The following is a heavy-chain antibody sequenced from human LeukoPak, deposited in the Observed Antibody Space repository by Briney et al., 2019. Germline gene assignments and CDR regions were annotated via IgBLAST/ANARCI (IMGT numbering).Heavy chain of an antibody. Sequence: SETLSLTCAVYGGSFSGYYWRWIRQPPGKGLEWIGEINHSGSTNYNPSLKSRVTISVDTSKNQFSLKLSSVTAADTAVYYCARGHGYYYYGMDVWGKGTTVTVSS. CDR3: ARGHGYYYYGMDV. V-gene: IGHV4-34*01. CDR1: GGSFSGYY. J-gene: IGHJ6*04. CDR2: INHSGST.